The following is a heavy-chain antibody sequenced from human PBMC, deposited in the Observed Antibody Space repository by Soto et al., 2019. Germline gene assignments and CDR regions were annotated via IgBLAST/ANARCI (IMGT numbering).Heavy chain of an antibody. CDR2: IIPVFGKA. CDR1: GGTFSNFA. V-gene: IGHV1-69*13. Sequence: SVKVSCKASGGTFSNFAINWVRQAPGQGLEWMGGIIPVFGKAKYAQKFQGRVQFTADESTSTAYMEVNSLTSEDTAAYYCARGSPTTVTTWFDPWGQGTLVTVSS. D-gene: IGHD4-17*01. CDR3: ARGSPTTVTTWFDP. J-gene: IGHJ5*02.